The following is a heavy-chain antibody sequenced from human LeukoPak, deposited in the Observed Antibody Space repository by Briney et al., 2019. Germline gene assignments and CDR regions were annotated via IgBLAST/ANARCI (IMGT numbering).Heavy chain of an antibody. Sequence: GGSLRLSCSVSGFTFSTYVMHWVRQAPGKGLEYVSAISSNGDNIYYADSVKGRFTISRDNSKNTLYLQMSSLRADDTAVYYCVRGTGYWGQGTLVTVSS. CDR2: ISSNGDNI. J-gene: IGHJ4*02. V-gene: IGHV3-64D*06. CDR1: GFTFSTYV. CDR3: VRGTGY.